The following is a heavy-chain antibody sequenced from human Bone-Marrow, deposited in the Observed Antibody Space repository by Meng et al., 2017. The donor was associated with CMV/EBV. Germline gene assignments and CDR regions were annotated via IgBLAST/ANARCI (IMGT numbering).Heavy chain of an antibody. D-gene: IGHD1-26*01. CDR1: GFTLRSHW. CDR3: ARGVAETLGWEMGY. Sequence: LVQWGGGLNRPGGSLGLSCAVSGFTLRSHWMHWVRQAPGKGLEWVSRIDGDGRGISYADSVQGRFSISRDNAKNTLYLQMDSLRVEDTAVYYCARGVAETLGWEMGYWGQGTLVTVSS. CDR2: IDGDGRGI. V-gene: IGHV3-74*01. J-gene: IGHJ4*02.